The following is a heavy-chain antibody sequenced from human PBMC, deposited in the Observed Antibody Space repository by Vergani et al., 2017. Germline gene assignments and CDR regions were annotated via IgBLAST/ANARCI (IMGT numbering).Heavy chain of an antibody. D-gene: IGHD2-2*01. V-gene: IGHV3-30-3*01. CDR2: ISYDGSKK. Sequence: QVQLVESGGGVVQPGRSLRLSCAASGFTFSSYAMHWVRPAPGKGLEWVAVISYDGSKKYYADSVKGRFTISRDNSKNTLYLQMNSLRAEDTAVYYCARDQQNRYCSSTSCYESHAGLPDWYFDLWGRGTLVTVSS. CDR3: ARDQQNRYCSSTSCYESHAGLPDWYFDL. CDR1: GFTFSSYA. J-gene: IGHJ2*01.